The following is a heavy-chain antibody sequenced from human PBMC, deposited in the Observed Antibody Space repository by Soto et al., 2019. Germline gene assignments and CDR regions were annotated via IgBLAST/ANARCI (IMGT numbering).Heavy chain of an antibody. V-gene: IGHV3-23*01. CDR2: ISGSGGST. CDR1: GFTFSSYA. CDR3: AKDRYYYGSGTSVRGGYYYDGMDV. J-gene: IGHJ6*02. Sequence: EVQLLESGGGLVQPGGSLRLSCAASGFTFSSYAMSWVRQAPGKGLEWVSAISGSGGSTDYADSVKGRFTISRDNSKNTLYLQMNSLRAEDTAVYYCAKDRYYYGSGTSVRGGYYYDGMDVWGQGTTVTVSS. D-gene: IGHD3-10*01.